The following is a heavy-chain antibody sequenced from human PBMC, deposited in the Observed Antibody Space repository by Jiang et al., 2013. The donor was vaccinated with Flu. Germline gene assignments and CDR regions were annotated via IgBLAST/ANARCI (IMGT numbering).Heavy chain of an antibody. Sequence: SQTLSLTCAISGDTVSSNSAAWNWIRQSPSRGLEWLGRTYYRSKWNTDYAVSVKSRATINPDTSKNQFSLQLNSVAPEDAAVYYCARGSSGWYYFDYWGQGTLVTVSS. J-gene: IGHJ4*02. V-gene: IGHV6-1*01. CDR1: GDTVSSNSAA. CDR2: TYYRSKWNT. D-gene: IGHD6-19*01. CDR3: ARGSSGWYYFDY.